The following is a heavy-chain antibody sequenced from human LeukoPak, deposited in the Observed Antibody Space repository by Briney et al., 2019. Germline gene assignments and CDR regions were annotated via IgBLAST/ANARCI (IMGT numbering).Heavy chain of an antibody. V-gene: IGHV2-5*08. CDR1: GVSISSYYW. Sequence: PSETLSLTCTVSGVSISSYYWSWIRQPPGKALEWLALIYWDDDKRYSPSLKSRLTITKDTSKNQVVLTMTNMDPVDTATYYCAHRRNPDYYDSSGYCWFDPWGQGTLVTVSS. D-gene: IGHD3-22*01. CDR3: AHRRNPDYYDSSGYCWFDP. CDR2: IYWDDDK. J-gene: IGHJ5*02.